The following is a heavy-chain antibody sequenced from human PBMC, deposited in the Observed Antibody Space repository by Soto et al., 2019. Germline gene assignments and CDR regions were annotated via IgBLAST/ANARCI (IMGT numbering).Heavy chain of an antibody. Sequence: SETLSLTCAVYGGSFSGYYWSWIRQPPGKGLEWIGEINHSGSTNYNPSLKSRVTISVDTSKNQFSLKLSSVTAADTAVYYCARDLRGYSSSDYNWFDPWGQGTLVTVSS. CDR1: GGSFSGYY. V-gene: IGHV4-34*01. J-gene: IGHJ5*02. D-gene: IGHD6-6*01. CDR3: ARDLRGYSSSDYNWFDP. CDR2: INHSGST.